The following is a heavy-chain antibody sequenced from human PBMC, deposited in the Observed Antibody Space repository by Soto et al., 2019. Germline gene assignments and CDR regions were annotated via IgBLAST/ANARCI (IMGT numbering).Heavy chain of an antibody. CDR3: ARDHEEYYDFWSGHLGGMDV. D-gene: IGHD3-3*01. CDR2: IWYDGSNK. V-gene: IGHV3-33*01. Sequence: PGGSLRLSCAASGFTFSSYGMHWVRQAPGKGLEWVAVIWYDGSNKYYADSVKGRFTISRDNSKNTLYLQMNSLRAEDTAVYYCARDHEEYYDFWSGHLGGMDVWGQGTTVTVSS. J-gene: IGHJ6*02. CDR1: GFTFSSYG.